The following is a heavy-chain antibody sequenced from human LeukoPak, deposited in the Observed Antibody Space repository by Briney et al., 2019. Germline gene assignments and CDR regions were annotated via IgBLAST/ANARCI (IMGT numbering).Heavy chain of an antibody. CDR2: IIPIFGTA. Sequence: SVKVSCKASGGTFSSYAISWVRQAPGQGLEWMGGIIPIFGTANYAQKFQGRVTITADESTSTAYIELSSLRSEDTAVYYCARYSVVGATVFDYWGQGTLVTVSS. CDR3: ARYSVVGATVFDY. D-gene: IGHD1-26*01. V-gene: IGHV1-69*01. CDR1: GGTFSSYA. J-gene: IGHJ4*02.